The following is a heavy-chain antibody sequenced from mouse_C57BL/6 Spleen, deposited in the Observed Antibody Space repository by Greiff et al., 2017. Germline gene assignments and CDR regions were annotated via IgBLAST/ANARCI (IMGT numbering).Heavy chain of an antibody. J-gene: IGHJ3*01. Sequence: VQLQQPGAELVMPGASVKLSCKASGYTFTSYWMHWVKQRPGPGLEWIGEIDPSDSYTNYNQKFKGKSTLTVDKSSSTAYMQLSSLTSEDSAVYYCARSSTGRCAYWGQGTRVTVSA. CDR1: GYTFTSYW. D-gene: IGHD4-1*02. CDR2: IDPSDSYT. V-gene: IGHV1-69*01. CDR3: ARSSTGRCAY.